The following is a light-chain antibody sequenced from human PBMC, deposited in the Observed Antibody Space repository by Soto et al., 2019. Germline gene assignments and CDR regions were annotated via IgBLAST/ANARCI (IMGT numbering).Light chain of an antibody. CDR3: QTWNTGTHVV. CDR1: SGHSSYA. Sequence: QPVLTQSPSASASLGASVKLTCTLSSGHSSYAIAWHQQQPEKGPRYLMKLNSDGSHNKGDGIPDRFSGSSSGAERYLTISSLQSEDEADYYCQTWNTGTHVVFGGGTQLTVL. V-gene: IGLV4-69*01. J-gene: IGLJ2*01. CDR2: LNSDGSH.